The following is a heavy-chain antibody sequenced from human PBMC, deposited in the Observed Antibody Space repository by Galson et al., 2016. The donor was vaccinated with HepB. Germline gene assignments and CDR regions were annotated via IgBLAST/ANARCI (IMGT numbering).Heavy chain of an antibody. CDR2: IKHDGSEI. J-gene: IGHJ4*02. V-gene: IGHV3-7*03. CDR3: ATTVYGYSDY. Sequence: SLRLSCAASGFIFTDYWMTWVRQAPGKGLEWVANIKHDGSEISYVDSVRGRFTIPRDNAKNSVYLQMHNLRAEDTALYYCATTVYGYSDYWGQGTLVTVSS. D-gene: IGHD3-22*01. CDR1: GFIFTDYW.